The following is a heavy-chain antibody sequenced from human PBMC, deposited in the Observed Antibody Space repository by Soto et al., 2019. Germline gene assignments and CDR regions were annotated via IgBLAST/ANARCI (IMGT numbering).Heavy chain of an antibody. Sequence: PGGSLRLSCAPSGFTFSTYGMHWVRQAPGKGLEWVAVIWYDGSNQYYADSVKGRFTISRDNSKNMLYLQMNSLRAEDTAVYYCARDLGAFNYGSAYFDYWGQGTPLTVSS. CDR3: ARDLGAFNYGSAYFDY. CDR1: GFTFSTYG. D-gene: IGHD3-10*01. CDR2: IWYDGSNQ. V-gene: IGHV3-33*01. J-gene: IGHJ4*02.